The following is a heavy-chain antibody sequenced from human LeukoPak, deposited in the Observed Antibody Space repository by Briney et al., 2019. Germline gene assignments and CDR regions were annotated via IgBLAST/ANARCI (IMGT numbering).Heavy chain of an antibody. Sequence: SETLSLTCDVYGGSFSGYYWSWIRQPPEKGLEWIGEINHSGSTNYNPSLKSRVTMSVDTSKNQFSLKLSSVTAADTAVYYCARDGIAVAGMPFDYWGQGTLVTVSS. V-gene: IGHV4-34*01. CDR1: GGSFSGYY. CDR2: INHSGST. CDR3: ARDGIAVAGMPFDY. J-gene: IGHJ4*02. D-gene: IGHD6-19*01.